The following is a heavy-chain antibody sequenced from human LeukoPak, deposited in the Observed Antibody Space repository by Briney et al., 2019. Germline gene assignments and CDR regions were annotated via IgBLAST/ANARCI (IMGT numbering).Heavy chain of an antibody. J-gene: IGHJ5*01. CDR2: INQDGSQT. CDR3: TRAVTYFYGSVTYDWFDS. CDR1: GFTFSSHW. Sequence: GGSLRLSCAASGFTFSSHWMNWVRQAPGKGLEWVANINQDGSQTYYVDSVKDRFTISRDNAKNTVYLQMNSLRVDDTAIYYCTRAVTYFYGSVTYDWFDSWGQGTRVTVSS. D-gene: IGHD3-10*01. V-gene: IGHV3-7*01.